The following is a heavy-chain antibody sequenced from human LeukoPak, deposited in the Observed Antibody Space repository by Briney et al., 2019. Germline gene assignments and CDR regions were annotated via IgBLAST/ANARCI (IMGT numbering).Heavy chain of an antibody. CDR2: IYHSGST. J-gene: IGHJ4*02. CDR1: GGSISSGGYY. V-gene: IGHV4-30-2*01. CDR3: AKDKSFDY. Sequence: SETLSLTCTVSGGSISSGGYYWSWIRQPPGKGREWIGYIYHSGSTYYNPSLTRRVTISEDRSKHQFSLKPTSVTAAYTAVKYCAKDKSFDYWGQGTLVTVSS.